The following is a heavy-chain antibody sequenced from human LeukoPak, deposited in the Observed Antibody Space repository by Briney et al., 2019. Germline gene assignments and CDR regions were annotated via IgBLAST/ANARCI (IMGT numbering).Heavy chain of an antibody. J-gene: IGHJ4*02. Sequence: GGSLRLSCAASGFTFSSYAMNWVRQAPGKGLEWVSAISGSGGSTYYADPVKGRFTISRDNSKNTLYLQMNSLRAEDTAVYYCAKVFQKYCSSTSCYADYWGQGTLVTVSS. CDR1: GFTFSSYA. CDR3: AKVFQKYCSSTSCYADY. D-gene: IGHD2-2*01. CDR2: ISGSGGST. V-gene: IGHV3-23*01.